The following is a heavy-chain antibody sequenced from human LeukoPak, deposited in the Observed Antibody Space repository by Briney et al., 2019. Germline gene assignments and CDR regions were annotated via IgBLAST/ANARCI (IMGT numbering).Heavy chain of an antibody. CDR1: GFIFSDHY. V-gene: IGHV3-72*01. Sequence: GGSLRLSCAASGFIFSDHYMDWVRQAPAKGLDLVGRSRNKANSYTTEYAASVKGRFTISRDDSKNSLYLQMSSLKTEDTAVYYCVRVISGSYAFDIWGQGTMVTVSS. J-gene: IGHJ3*02. D-gene: IGHD1-26*01. CDR2: SRNKANSYTT. CDR3: VRVISGSYAFDI.